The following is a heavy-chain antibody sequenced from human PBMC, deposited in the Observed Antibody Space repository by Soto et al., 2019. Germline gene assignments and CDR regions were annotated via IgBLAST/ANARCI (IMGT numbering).Heavy chain of an antibody. V-gene: IGHV1-46*03. CDR3: ARGTFMITFGGVIVYDAFDI. CDR2: INPSGGST. J-gene: IGHJ3*02. Sequence: GASVKVSCKASGYTFTSYYMHWVRQAPGQGLEWMGIINPSGGSTSYAQKFQGRVTMTRDTSTSTVYMELSSLRSEDTAVYYCARGTFMITFGGVIVYDAFDIWGQGTMVTVSS. D-gene: IGHD3-16*02. CDR1: GYTFTSYY.